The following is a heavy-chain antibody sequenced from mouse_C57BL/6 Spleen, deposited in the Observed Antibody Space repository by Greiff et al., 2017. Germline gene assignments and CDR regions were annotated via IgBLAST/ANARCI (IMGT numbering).Heavy chain of an antibody. D-gene: IGHD1-1*01. V-gene: IGHV14-2*01. CDR3: GLYGSYWYVDV. J-gene: IGHJ1*03. CDR1: GFNIKDYY. CDR2: IDPEDGET. Sequence: EVQLQQSGAELVKPGASVTLSCTASGFNIKDYYMHWVKQRTEQGLEWIGRIDPEDGETKYAPKFQGKDTITADTSSNTAYLQLSSLTSEDTAVYYCGLYGSYWYVDVWGTGTTVTVSS.